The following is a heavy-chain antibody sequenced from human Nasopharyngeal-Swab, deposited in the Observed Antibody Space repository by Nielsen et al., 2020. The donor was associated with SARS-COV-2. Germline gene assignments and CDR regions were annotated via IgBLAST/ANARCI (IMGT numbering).Heavy chain of an antibody. CDR2: ISHSGAT. Sequence: SETLSLTCAVYGGSFSDNYWNWVRQSPGKGLEWIGEISHSGATNYKSSLKSRVILTIDTSKSQFSLKLTSVTAADTAVYYCVRGYRSWSFPSSYYYYYMDVWGQGTTVTVSS. D-gene: IGHD6-6*01. J-gene: IGHJ6*03. CDR1: GGSFSDNY. CDR3: VRGYRSWSFPSSYYYYYMDV. V-gene: IGHV4-34*01.